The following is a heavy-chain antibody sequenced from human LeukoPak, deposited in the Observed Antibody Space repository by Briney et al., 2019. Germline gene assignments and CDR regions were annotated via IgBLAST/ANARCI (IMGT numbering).Heavy chain of an antibody. D-gene: IGHD2-15*01. V-gene: IGHV4-39*07. CDR2: IYYSGST. CDR1: GGSISSSSYY. J-gene: IGHJ5*02. CDR3: ARAPPPWSRNWFDP. Sequence: SETLSLTCTVSGGSISSSSYYWGWIRQPPGKGLEWIGSIYYSGSTYYNPSLKSRVTISVDTSKNQFSLKLSSVTAADTAVYYCARAPPPWSRNWFDPWGQGTLVTVSS.